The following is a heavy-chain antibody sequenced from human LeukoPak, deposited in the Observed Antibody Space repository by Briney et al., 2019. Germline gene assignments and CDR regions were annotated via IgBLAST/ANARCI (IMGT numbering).Heavy chain of an antibody. D-gene: IGHD1-26*01. Sequence: SVKVSCKASGGTFSSYAISWVRQAPGQGLEWMGGIIPIFGTANYAQKFQGRVTITADESTSTAYMELSSLRSEDTAVYYCARDSSVGATTSYYGMDVWGQGTTVTVSS. V-gene: IGHV1-69*13. CDR3: ARDSSVGATTSYYGMDV. J-gene: IGHJ6*02. CDR2: IIPIFGTA. CDR1: GGTFSSYA.